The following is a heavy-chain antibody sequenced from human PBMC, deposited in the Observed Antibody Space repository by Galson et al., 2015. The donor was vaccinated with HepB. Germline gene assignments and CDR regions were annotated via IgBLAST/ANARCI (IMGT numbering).Heavy chain of an antibody. CDR3: AKGGPERITMIVVVKPLVGIDY. CDR2: ISYDGSNK. Sequence: SLRLSCAASGFTFSSYGMHWVRQAPGKGLEWVAVISYDGSNKYYADSVKGRFTISRDNSKNTLYLQMHSLRAEDTSVYYCAKGGPERITMIVVVKPLVGIDYWGQGTLVTVSS. V-gene: IGHV3-30*18. J-gene: IGHJ4*02. D-gene: IGHD3-22*01. CDR1: GFTFSSYG.